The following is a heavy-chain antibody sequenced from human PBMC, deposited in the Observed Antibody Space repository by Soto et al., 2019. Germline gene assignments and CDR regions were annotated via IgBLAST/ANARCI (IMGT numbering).Heavy chain of an antibody. D-gene: IGHD4-17*01. CDR3: ARSMATTVTPLGY. CDR1: GITFRSYG. Sequence: PGGSLRLSCAASGITFRSYGMHWVRQAPGKGLEWVAVISYDGSNKYYADSVKGRFTISRDNSKNTLYLQMNSLRAEDTAVYYCARSMATTVTPLGYWGQGTLATVSS. CDR2: ISYDGSNK. V-gene: IGHV3-30*03. J-gene: IGHJ4*02.